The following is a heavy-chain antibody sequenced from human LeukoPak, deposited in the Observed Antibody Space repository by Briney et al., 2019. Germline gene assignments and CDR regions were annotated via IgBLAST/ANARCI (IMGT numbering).Heavy chain of an antibody. CDR1: GGSISSGDYY. CDR2: IYYSGST. Sequence: PSETLSLTCTVSGGSISSGDYYWSWIRQPPGKGLEWIGYIYYSGSTYYNPSLKSRVTISVDTSKNQFSLKLSSVTAADTAVYYCARELRYNWNYGGWGQGTLVTVSS. D-gene: IGHD1-7*01. CDR3: ARELRYNWNYGG. J-gene: IGHJ4*02. V-gene: IGHV4-30-4*08.